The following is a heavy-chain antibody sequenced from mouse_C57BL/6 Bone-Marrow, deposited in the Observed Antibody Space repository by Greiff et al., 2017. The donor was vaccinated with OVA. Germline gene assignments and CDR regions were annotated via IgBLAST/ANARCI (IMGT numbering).Heavy chain of an antibody. CDR2: IWSGGST. Sequence: QVQLQQSGPGLVQPSQSLSITCTVSGFSFTSYGVHWVRQSPGKGLAWLGVIWSGGSTDYNAAFISRLSISKDNSKSQVFFKMNSLQADDTAIYYCASYYWYFDVWGTGTTVTVSS. CDR1: GFSFTSYG. V-gene: IGHV2-2*01. J-gene: IGHJ1*03. CDR3: ASYYWYFDV.